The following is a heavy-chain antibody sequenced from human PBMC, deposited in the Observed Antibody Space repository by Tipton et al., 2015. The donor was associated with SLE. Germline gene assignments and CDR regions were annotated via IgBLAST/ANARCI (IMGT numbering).Heavy chain of an antibody. J-gene: IGHJ4*02. CDR2: INPNSGGT. CDR3: ARVRFFDY. Sequence: QSGPEVKKPGASVKVSCKASGYTFTDYYIHWVRQAPGQGLEWMGWINPNSGGTMDAQKFQGRVTMTRDTSITTAYMELSSLRSDDTAVYYCARVRFFDYWGQGALVTVSS. CDR1: GYTFTDYY. D-gene: IGHD3-3*01. V-gene: IGHV1-2*02.